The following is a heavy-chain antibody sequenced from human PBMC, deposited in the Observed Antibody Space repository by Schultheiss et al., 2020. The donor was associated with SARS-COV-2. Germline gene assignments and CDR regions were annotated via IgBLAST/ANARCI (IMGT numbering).Heavy chain of an antibody. V-gene: IGHV4-34*01. J-gene: IGHJ4*02. D-gene: IGHD3-3*01. CDR1: GGSFSGYY. CDR3: ARGPGLPEIFGEFDY. Sequence: SETLSLTCAVYGGSFSGYYWNWIRQPPGKGLEWIGEINHSGSTNYNPSLKSRVTISVDTSKNQFSLKLSSVTAADTAVYYCARGPGLPEIFGEFDYWGQGTLVTVSS. CDR2: INHSGST.